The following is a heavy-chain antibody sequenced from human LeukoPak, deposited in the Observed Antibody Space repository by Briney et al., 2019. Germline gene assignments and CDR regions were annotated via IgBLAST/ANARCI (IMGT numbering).Heavy chain of an antibody. J-gene: IGHJ4*02. Sequence: PSETLSLTCAVYGGSFSGYYWSWIRQPAGKGLEWIGRIYTRGTTNYNPPLKSRVTISVDTSKNQFSLKLSSVTAADTAVYYCARGYWFYFDYWGQGTLVTVSS. CDR3: ARGYWFYFDY. D-gene: IGHD2-8*02. V-gene: IGHV4-59*10. CDR1: GGSFSGYY. CDR2: IYTRGTT.